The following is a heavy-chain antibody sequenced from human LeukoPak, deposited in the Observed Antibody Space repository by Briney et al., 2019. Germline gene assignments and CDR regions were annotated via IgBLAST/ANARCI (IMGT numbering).Heavy chain of an antibody. CDR1: GGSISSGSYY. D-gene: IGHD1-1*01. CDR2: IYTSGST. Sequence: SQTLSLTCTVSGGSISSGSYYWSWIRQPAGTGLEWIGRIYTSGSTNYNPSLESRVTISVDTSKNQFSLKLSSVTAADTAVYYCATQLGSGDAFDIWGQGTMVTVSS. J-gene: IGHJ3*02. V-gene: IGHV4-61*02. CDR3: ATQLGSGDAFDI.